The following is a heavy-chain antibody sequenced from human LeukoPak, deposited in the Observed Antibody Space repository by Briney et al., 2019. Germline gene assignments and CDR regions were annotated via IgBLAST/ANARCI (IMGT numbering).Heavy chain of an antibody. CDR1: GFTFSSYW. CDR3: ARVHQAWYSSRDYFDY. J-gene: IGHJ4*02. V-gene: IGHV3-74*01. D-gene: IGHD6-13*01. CDR2: INSVGSST. Sequence: GGSLRLSCAASGFTFSSYWMHWVRQAPGKGLVWVSRINSVGSSTSYADSVKGRFTISRDNAKNTLYLQMNSLRAEDTAVYYCARVHQAWYSSRDYFDYWGQGTLVTVSS.